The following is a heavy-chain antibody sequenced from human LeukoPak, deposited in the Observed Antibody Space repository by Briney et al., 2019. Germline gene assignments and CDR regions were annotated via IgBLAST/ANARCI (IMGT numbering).Heavy chain of an antibody. CDR1: GFTFSDYY. CDR3: ARDNRPYYYYGMDV. V-gene: IGHV3-11*01. D-gene: IGHD2/OR15-2a*01. CDR2: ISSSGSTI. J-gene: IGHJ6*04. Sequence: PGGSLRLSCAASGFTFSDYYMSWIRQAPGKGLEWVSYISSSGSTIYYADSVKGRFTISRDNAKNSLYLQMNSLRAEDTAVYYCARDNRPYYYYGMDVWGKGTTVTVSS.